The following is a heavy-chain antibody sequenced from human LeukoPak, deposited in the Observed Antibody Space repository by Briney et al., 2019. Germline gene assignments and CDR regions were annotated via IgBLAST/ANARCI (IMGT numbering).Heavy chain of an antibody. CDR3: ARSPDGFDY. Sequence: GGSLRLSCVVSGFTFSASGMHWVRQAPGKGLEWVSFISTTSTYKYYADSVKGRFAISRDNAENSLYLQMNSLRAEDTAVYYCARSPDGFDYWGQGTLVTVSS. CDR1: GFTFSASG. D-gene: IGHD2-8*01. J-gene: IGHJ4*02. CDR2: ISTTSTYK. V-gene: IGHV3-21*01.